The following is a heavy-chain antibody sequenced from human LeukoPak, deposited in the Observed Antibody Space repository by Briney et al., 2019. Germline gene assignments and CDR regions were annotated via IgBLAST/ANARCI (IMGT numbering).Heavy chain of an antibody. D-gene: IGHD3-3*01. CDR3: ATSDSGSIFGVVISF. CDR2: ISHGGSA. V-gene: IGHV4-38-2*01. J-gene: IGHJ4*02. CDR1: GYSISSGYY. Sequence: SETLSLTCAVSGYSISSGYYWGWIRQSPGKGLEWIGSISHGGSAYYTPCLRSRVTMSVDTSKNQFFLKLSSVTAADTAVYYCATSDSGSIFGVVISFWGQGTLVTVSS.